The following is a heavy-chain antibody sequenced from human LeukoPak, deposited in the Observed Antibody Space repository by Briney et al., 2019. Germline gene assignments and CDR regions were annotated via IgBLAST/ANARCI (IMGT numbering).Heavy chain of an antibody. CDR1: GGSISSYY. J-gene: IGHJ4*02. CDR2: IYYSGST. V-gene: IGHV4-59*08. Sequence: SETLSLTCIVSGGSISSYYWSWIRQPPGKGLEWIGYIYYSGSTNYSPSLKSRVTISVDTSKNQFSLKLSSVTAADTAVYYCARHHSYYDSSGYYLYYFDYWGQGTLVTVPS. D-gene: IGHD3-22*01. CDR3: ARHHSYYDSSGYYLYYFDY.